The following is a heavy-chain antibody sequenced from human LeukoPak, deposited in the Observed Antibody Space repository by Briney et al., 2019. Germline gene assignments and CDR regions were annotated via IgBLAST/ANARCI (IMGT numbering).Heavy chain of an antibody. CDR3: ARDRHRDYSNPYYFDY. D-gene: IGHD4-11*01. CDR2: IIPIFGTA. Sequence: GSSVKVSYKASGGTFSSYAISWVRQAPGQGLEWMGGIIPIFGTANYAQKFQGRVTITTDESTSTAYMELSRLRSEDTAVYYCARDRHRDYSNPYYFDYWGQGTLVTVSS. CDR1: GGTFSSYA. J-gene: IGHJ4*02. V-gene: IGHV1-69*05.